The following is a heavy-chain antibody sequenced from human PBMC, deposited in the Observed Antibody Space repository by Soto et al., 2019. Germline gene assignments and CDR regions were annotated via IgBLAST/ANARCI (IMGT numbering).Heavy chain of an antibody. J-gene: IGHJ6*03. Sequence: GGSLRLSCAASGFTFSSYWMSWVRQAPGKGLEWVANIKQDGSEKYYVDSVKGRFTISRDNAKNSLYLQMNSLRAEDTTVYYCARDRDGSSWYWINYYYYYMDVWGKGTTVTVSS. CDR2: IKQDGSEK. D-gene: IGHD6-13*01. CDR3: ARDRDGSSWYWINYYYYYMDV. V-gene: IGHV3-7*01. CDR1: GFTFSSYW.